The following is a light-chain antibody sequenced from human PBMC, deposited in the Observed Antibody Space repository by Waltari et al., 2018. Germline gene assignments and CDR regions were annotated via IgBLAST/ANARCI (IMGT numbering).Light chain of an antibody. Sequence: QSALTQPASVSGSPGQSITISCPGPSSDDGGLKYVSWHQQHPVKDPNLIIYDFSNRPSGVSNRFSGSKSGNTASLTISGLQAEDEADYYCSSYTTSSSLYVFGTGTKVTVV. J-gene: IGLJ1*01. CDR3: SSYTTSSSLYV. CDR2: DFS. CDR1: SSDDGGLKY. V-gene: IGLV2-14*03.